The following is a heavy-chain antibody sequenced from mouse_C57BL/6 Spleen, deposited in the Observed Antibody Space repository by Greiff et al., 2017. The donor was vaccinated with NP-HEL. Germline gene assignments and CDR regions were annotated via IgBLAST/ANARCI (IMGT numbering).Heavy chain of an antibody. CDR3: ARGQYYGNSYLAY. D-gene: IGHD1-1*01. J-gene: IGHJ3*01. CDR2: IYPGDGDT. Sequence: VQRVESGPELVKPGASVKISCKASGYAFSSSWMNWVKQRPGKGLEWIGRIYPGDGDTNYNGKFKGKATLTADKSSSTAYMQLSSLTSEDSAVYFCARGQYYGNSYLAYWGQGTLVTVSA. V-gene: IGHV1-82*01. CDR1: GYAFSSSW.